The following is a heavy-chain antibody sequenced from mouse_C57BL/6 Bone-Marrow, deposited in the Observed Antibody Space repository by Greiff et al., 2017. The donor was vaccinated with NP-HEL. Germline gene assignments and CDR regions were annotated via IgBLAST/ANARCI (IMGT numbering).Heavy chain of an antibody. CDR2: IDPETGGT. CDR3: TRMEGYYYGSSYDWYFDV. Sequence: VQLQQSGAELVRPGASVTLSCKASGYTFTDYEMHWVQQTPVHGLEWIGAIDPETGGTAYNQKFKGKAILTADKSSSTAYMELRSLTSEDSAVYYCTRMEGYYYGSSYDWYFDVWGTGTTVTVSS. J-gene: IGHJ1*03. CDR1: GYTFTDYE. V-gene: IGHV1-15*01. D-gene: IGHD1-1*01.